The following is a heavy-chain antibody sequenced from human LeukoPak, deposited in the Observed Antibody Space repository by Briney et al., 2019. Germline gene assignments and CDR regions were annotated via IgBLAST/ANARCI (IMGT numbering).Heavy chain of an antibody. J-gene: IGHJ6*02. D-gene: IGHD3-3*01. CDR1: GFTFSSYG. CDR2: ISYDGSNK. V-gene: IGHV3-30*18. Sequence: GASLRLSCAASGFTFSSYGMHWVRQAPGKGLEWVAVISYDGSNKYYADSVKGRFTISRDNSKNTLYLQMNSLRAEDTAVYYCAKDMEKSAYYDFWSGYPTDVWGQGTTVTVSS. CDR3: AKDMEKSAYYDFWSGYPTDV.